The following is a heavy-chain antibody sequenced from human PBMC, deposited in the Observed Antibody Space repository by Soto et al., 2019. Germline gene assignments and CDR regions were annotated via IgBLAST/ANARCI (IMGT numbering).Heavy chain of an antibody. D-gene: IGHD2-8*02. CDR2: ISRDGGTK. Sequence: VQLVESGGSLVQPGGSLRLSCAASGFTFSTYGMHWVRQAPGKGLEWVAVISRDGGTKYYADSVKGRFTISRDNSRNTLFLEMNSLRGDDMAVYYCTGEVASGYWGQGTLVTVSS. CDR3: TGEVASGY. V-gene: IGHV3-30*03. J-gene: IGHJ4*02. CDR1: GFTFSTYG.